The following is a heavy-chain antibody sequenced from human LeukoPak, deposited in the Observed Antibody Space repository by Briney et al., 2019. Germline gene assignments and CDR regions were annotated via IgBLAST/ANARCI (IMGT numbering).Heavy chain of an antibody. D-gene: IGHD3-3*01. J-gene: IGHJ4*02. CDR3: ARDGYDFWSGYPATVDF. V-gene: IGHV3-48*01. CDR2: ISSSSNTI. CDR1: GFTFSTYA. Sequence: GGSLRLSCAASGFTFSTYAMNWVRQAPGKGLEWVSYISSSSNTIYYADSVQGRFTISRDNANNSLYLQMNSLRAEDTAVYYCARDGYDFWSGYPATVDFWGQGTLVTVSS.